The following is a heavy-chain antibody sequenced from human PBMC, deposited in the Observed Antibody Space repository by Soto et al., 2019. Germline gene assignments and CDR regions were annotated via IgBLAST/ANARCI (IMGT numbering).Heavy chain of an antibody. CDR3: AREFGFVVVPAAKEYNWFDP. CDR2: MNPNSGNT. V-gene: IGHV1-8*01. Sequence: ASVKVSCKASGCTFTSYDINWVRQATGQGLEWMGWMNPNSGNTGYAQKFQGRVTMTRNTSISTAYMELSSLRSEDTAVYYFAREFGFVVVPAAKEYNWFDPWGQGTLVTVSS. J-gene: IGHJ5*02. CDR1: GCTFTSYD. D-gene: IGHD2-2*01.